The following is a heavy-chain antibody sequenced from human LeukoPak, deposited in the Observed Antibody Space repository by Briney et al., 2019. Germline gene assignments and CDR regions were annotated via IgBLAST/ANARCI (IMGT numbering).Heavy chain of an antibody. J-gene: IGHJ5*02. D-gene: IGHD1-26*01. CDR1: GFTFTNYW. V-gene: IGHV3-48*01. CDR3: ARDEADSGTYATT. Sequence: PGGSLRLSCAASGFTFTNYWMNWVRQAPGKGLEWVSYISSSSGTIYYADSLRGRFTISRDNAKNSLYLQMNSLRVEDTAVYYCARDEADSGTYATTWGQGTLVTVSS. CDR2: ISSSSGTI.